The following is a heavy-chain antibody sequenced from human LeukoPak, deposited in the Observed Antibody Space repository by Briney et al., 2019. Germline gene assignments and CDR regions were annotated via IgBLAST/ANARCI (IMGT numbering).Heavy chain of an antibody. D-gene: IGHD3-10*01. J-gene: IGHJ4*02. CDR3: ARAISGHYGMFDY. Sequence: GGSLRLSCAASGFTASSHWMLWVRQAPGKGLVWVSRINPDGSSTYYADSVRGRFTISRDNAKNTLYLQMNSLTAEDTAVYYCARAISGHYGMFDYWGQGTLVTVSS. V-gene: IGHV3-74*01. CDR2: INPDGSST. CDR1: GFTASSHW.